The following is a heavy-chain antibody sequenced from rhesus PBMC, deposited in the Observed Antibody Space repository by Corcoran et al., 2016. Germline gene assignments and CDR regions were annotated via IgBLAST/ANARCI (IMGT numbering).Heavy chain of an antibody. CDR2: IYPGDSDT. J-gene: IGHJ4*01. CDR3: ARTPLRWIDY. V-gene: IGHV5-43*01. Sequence: EVQLVQSGAEVKRPGESLRISCKTSGYSFTGSWISLVRQMPGKGLEWMGSIYPGDSDTRYNPSFQGHVTISADKSISTTYLQWSSLKASDTATYYCARTPLRWIDYWGQGVLVTVSS. CDR1: GYSFTGSW. D-gene: IGHD4-29*01.